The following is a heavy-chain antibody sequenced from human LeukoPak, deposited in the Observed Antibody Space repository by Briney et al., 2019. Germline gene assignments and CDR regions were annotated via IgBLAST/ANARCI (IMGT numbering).Heavy chain of an antibody. CDR1: GFAFSSSA. J-gene: IGHJ4*02. V-gene: IGHV3-23*01. D-gene: IGHD2-15*01. CDR2: LSGSAGSP. CDR3: TKVASSGSCYQSDY. Sequence: GGSLRLSCAASGFAFSSSAMTWVRQAPGKGLEWVSGLSGSAGSPYYADSVKGRFTISRDNSKNTLFLQMNNLRAEDTAIYYCTKVASSGSCYQSDYWGQGTLVTVSS.